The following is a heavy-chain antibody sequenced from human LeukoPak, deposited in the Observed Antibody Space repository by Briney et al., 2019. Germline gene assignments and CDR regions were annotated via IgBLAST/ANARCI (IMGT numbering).Heavy chain of an antibody. Sequence: GGSPRLSCAASGFTVSSNYMNWVRQAPGKGLEWVLVIYSGDSTYYADSVKGRFTISRDTSKNTLYLQMNSLRAEDTAVYYCARGAIIAVAGPIDYWGQGTLVTVSS. D-gene: IGHD6-19*01. CDR2: IYSGDST. CDR1: GFTVSSNY. V-gene: IGHV3-53*01. J-gene: IGHJ4*02. CDR3: ARGAIIAVAGPIDY.